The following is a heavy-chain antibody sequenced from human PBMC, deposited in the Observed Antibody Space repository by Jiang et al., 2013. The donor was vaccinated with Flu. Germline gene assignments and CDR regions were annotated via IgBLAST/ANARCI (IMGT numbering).Heavy chain of an antibody. CDR2: IYYSGNT. CDR3: AKEEGVLSAAANRDWFDP. V-gene: IGHV4-59*12. Sequence: IYYSGNTNYNPPQNRVTISVDTSKNQFSLKLNSVTAADTAFYYCAKEEGVLSAAANRDWFDPWGPGILVTVSS. D-gene: IGHD6-13*01. J-gene: IGHJ5*02.